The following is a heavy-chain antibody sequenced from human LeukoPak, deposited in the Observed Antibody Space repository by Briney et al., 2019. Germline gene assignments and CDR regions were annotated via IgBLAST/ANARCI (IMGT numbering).Heavy chain of an antibody. CDR3: ARLGRDTALRYYFDY. J-gene: IGHJ4*02. CDR1: GGSFSGYY. V-gene: IGHV4-34*01. D-gene: IGHD7-27*01. CDR2: INHSGST. Sequence: ASETLSLTCAVYGGSFSGYYWSWIRQPPGKGLEWIGEINHSGSTNYNPSLKSRVTISVDTSKNQFSLKLSSVTAADTAVYYCARLGRDTALRYYFDYWGQGTLVTVSS.